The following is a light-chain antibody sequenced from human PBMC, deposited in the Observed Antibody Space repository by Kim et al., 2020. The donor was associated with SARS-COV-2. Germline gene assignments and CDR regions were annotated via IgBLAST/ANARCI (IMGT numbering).Light chain of an antibody. Sequence: PGGTVTLTCASGTGAVTSGHDPNWFQQKPGQAPRALIYATSNKYSWTPARFSGSLLGGKAALTLSGVQPEEEAEYYCLLYSSGARVFGGGTQLTVL. CDR2: ATS. CDR1: TGAVTSGHD. V-gene: IGLV7-43*01. J-gene: IGLJ3*02. CDR3: LLYSSGARV.